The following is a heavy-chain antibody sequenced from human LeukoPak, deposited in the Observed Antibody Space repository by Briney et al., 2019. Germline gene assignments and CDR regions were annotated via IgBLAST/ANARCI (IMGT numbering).Heavy chain of an antibody. CDR1: GASISGYY. J-gene: IGHJ4*02. CDR3: ARARTSSRYMDY. CDR2: IYSSGST. Sequence: SETLSLTCSVSGASISGYYWSWIRQPPGKGLEWIGYIYSSGSTTYNPSLKSRVTMSVDTSENHISLKVRSVTAADTALYYCARARTSSRYMDYWGQGTPVTVSS. V-gene: IGHV4-59*01. D-gene: IGHD6-13*01.